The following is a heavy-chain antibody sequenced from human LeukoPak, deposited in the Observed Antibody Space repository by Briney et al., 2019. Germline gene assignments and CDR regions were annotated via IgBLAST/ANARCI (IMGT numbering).Heavy chain of an antibody. CDR1: GGSISSSSYY. CDR2: IYYSGST. J-gene: IGHJ4*02. V-gene: IGHV4-39*01. D-gene: IGHD2/OR15-2a*01. Sequence: SETLSLTCTVSGGSISSSSYYWGWIRQPPGKGLEWIGSIYYSGSTYYNPSLKSRVTISVDTSKNQFSLKLSSVTAADTAVYYCARLGFGLYDYWGQGTLVTASS. CDR3: ARLGFGLYDY.